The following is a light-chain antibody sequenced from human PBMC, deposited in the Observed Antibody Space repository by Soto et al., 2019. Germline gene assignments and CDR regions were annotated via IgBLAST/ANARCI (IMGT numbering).Light chain of an antibody. J-gene: IGKJ2*01. Sequence: DIQMTQSPSSVSASLGDRVTITCRASQGVSNWVAWYQQKPGKAPNLLIYAASTLHNGVPSRFSGSGSETEFTLTINSLQNEDFATSYCQQASSLQSTFGQGTKV. CDR3: QQASSLQST. V-gene: IGKV1D-12*01. CDR2: AAS. CDR1: QGVSNW.